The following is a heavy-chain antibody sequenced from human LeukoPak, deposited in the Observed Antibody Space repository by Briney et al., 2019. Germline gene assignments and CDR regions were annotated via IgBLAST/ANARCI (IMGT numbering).Heavy chain of an antibody. CDR1: GFTFSGSA. J-gene: IGHJ4*02. CDR3: TSDMTTVTTTSPDY. D-gene: IGHD4-17*01. CDR2: IRSKANSYAT. Sequence: PGGSLRLSCAASGFTFSGSAMHRVRQASGKGLEWVGRIRSKANSYATAYAASVKGRFTISRDDSKNTAYLQMNSLKTEDTAVYYCTSDMTTVTTTSPDYWGQGTLVTVSS. V-gene: IGHV3-73*01.